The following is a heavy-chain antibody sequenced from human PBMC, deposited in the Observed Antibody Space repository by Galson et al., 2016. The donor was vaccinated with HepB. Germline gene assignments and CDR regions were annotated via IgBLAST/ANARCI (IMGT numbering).Heavy chain of an antibody. CDR1: GGTFSSYA. CDR2: IIPIFATA. D-gene: IGHD5-24*01. J-gene: IGHJ6*02. Sequence: SVKVSCKASGGTFSSYAISWVRQAPGQGLEWMGGIIPIFATANYAQKFQGRVTITADESTSTAYMELSSLRYEDTAVYYCARVRDGYNTHFYYGMDVWGQGTSVTVS. V-gene: IGHV1-69*13. CDR3: ARVRDGYNTHFYYGMDV.